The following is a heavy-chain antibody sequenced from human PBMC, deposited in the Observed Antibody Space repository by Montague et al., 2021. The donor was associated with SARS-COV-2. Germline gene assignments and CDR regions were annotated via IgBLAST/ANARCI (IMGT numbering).Heavy chain of an antibody. CDR1: GGSIGTGYYF. CDR2: VFYRGNT. Sequence: SETLSLTCTVSGGSIGTGYYFWSWIRQSPGEGLEWLGTVFYRGNTYYNPSLKSRVTISVDTSTYQFSLKLTSVTVAETAIYFCARRNYCSSSSCYNGGFDNWGQGAVVTVSS. V-gene: IGHV4-39*01. CDR3: ARRNYCSSSSCYNGGFDN. D-gene: IGHD2-2*01. J-gene: IGHJ3*02.